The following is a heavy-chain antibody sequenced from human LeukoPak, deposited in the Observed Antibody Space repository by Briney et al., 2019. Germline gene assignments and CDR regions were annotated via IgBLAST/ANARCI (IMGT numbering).Heavy chain of an antibody. CDR3: ARDGITIFGAGGMDV. CDR1: GFTFSSYT. D-gene: IGHD3-3*01. Sequence: PGGSLRLSSAASGFTFSSYTMNWVRQAPEKGLEWVSSISSSSSYIYHADSVKGRFTISRDNAKSSVYLQMNSLRAEDTAVYYCARDGITIFGAGGMDVWGQGTTVTVSS. CDR2: ISSSSSYI. J-gene: IGHJ6*02. V-gene: IGHV3-21*01.